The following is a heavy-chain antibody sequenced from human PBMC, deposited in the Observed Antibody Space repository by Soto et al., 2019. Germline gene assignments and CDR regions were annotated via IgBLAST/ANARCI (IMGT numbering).Heavy chain of an antibody. V-gene: IGHV1-2*04. J-gene: IGHJ6*02. CDR2: INPNSGGT. D-gene: IGHD3-22*01. CDR3: ARETRGWLSHHGMDV. CDR1: GYRFTGYY. Sequence: TSVKVSCKASGYRFTGYYMHWVRQAPEQGLGLMWWINPNSGGTNYAQKFQGWVNMTRDTSISTAYMELSRLRSDDTAVYYCARETRGWLSHHGMDVWGQGTTVTVSS.